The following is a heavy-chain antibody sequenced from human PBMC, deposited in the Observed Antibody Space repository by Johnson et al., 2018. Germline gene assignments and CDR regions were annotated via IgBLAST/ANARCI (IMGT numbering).Heavy chain of an antibody. V-gene: IGHV3-30*03. CDR3: ARAGDSSGWRAFDI. J-gene: IGHJ3*02. D-gene: IGHD6-19*01. CDR1: GFTFSSYG. Sequence: QVELGESGGGVVQAGRSLGLSCAASGFTFSSYGMHWVRQAPGKGLEGVAVISYEGSNKYYADSVKGRFTISRDNSKNTLYLQMNSRRAEDTAVYYCARAGDSSGWRAFDIWGQGTMVTVSS. CDR2: ISYEGSNK.